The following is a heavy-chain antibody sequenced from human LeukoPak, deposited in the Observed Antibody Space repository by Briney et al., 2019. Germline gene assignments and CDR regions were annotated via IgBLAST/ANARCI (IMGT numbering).Heavy chain of an antibody. V-gene: IGHV4-31*03. CDR1: GGPISSGGYY. J-gene: IGHJ5*02. CDR2: IYYSGST. CDR3: AQSVYDYVWGSYRENWFDP. D-gene: IGHD3-16*02. Sequence: SETLSLTCTVSGGPISSGGYYWSWIRQHPGKGLEWIGYIYYSGSTYYNPSLKSRVTISVDTSKNQFSLKLSSVTAADTAVYYCAQSVYDYVWGSYRENWFDPWGQGTLVTVSS.